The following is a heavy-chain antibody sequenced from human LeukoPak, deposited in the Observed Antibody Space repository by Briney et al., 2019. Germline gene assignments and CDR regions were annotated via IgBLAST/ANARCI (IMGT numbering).Heavy chain of an antibody. J-gene: IGHJ1*01. CDR3: ARHKSSNIAVVGYFQH. Sequence: GESLKISCKGSGYSFTSYWISWVRQMPGKGLEWMGRIDPSDSYTNYSPSFQGHVTISADKSISTAYLQWSSLKASDTAMYYCARHKSSNIAVVGYFQHWGQGTLVTVSS. CDR1: GYSFTSYW. CDR2: IDPSDSYT. V-gene: IGHV5-10-1*01. D-gene: IGHD2-2*01.